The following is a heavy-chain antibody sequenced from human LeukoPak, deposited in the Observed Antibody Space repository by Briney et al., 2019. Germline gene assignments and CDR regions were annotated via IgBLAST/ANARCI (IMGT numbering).Heavy chain of an antibody. CDR2: INPNSGGT. J-gene: IGHJ4*02. CDR1: GYTFTGYY. Sequence: GASVKVSCKASGYTFTGYYMHWVRQAPGQGLEWMGRINPNSGGTNYAQKFQGRVTMTRDTSTSTAYMELRSLRSDDTAVYYCARDFRFLEWLFGDYFDYWGQGTLVTVS. V-gene: IGHV1-2*06. CDR3: ARDFRFLEWLFGDYFDY. D-gene: IGHD3-3*01.